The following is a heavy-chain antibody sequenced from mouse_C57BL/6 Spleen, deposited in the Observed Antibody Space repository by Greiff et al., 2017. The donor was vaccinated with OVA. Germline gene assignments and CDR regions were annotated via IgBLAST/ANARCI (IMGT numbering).Heavy chain of an antibody. CDR1: GFTFSSYA. Sequence: EVNVVESGGGLVKPGGSLKLSCAASGFTFSSYAMSWVRQTPEKRLEWVATISDGGSYTYYPDNVKGRFTISRDNAKNNLYLQMSHLKSEDTAMYYCARDGIYYDYDEGDFDYWGQGTTLTVSS. CDR3: ARDGIYYDYDEGDFDY. J-gene: IGHJ2*01. D-gene: IGHD2-4*01. CDR2: ISDGGSYT. V-gene: IGHV5-4*01.